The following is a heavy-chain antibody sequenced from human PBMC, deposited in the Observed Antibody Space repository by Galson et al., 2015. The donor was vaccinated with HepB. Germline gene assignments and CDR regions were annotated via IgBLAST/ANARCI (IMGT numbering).Heavy chain of an antibody. V-gene: IGHV1-18*04. CDR2: ISAYNGNT. CDR3: ARVKWGTTGTTDFDY. CDR1: GYTFTTYD. J-gene: IGHJ4*02. Sequence: QSGAEVKKPGASVKVSCKASGYTFTTYDISWVRQAPGQGLDWMGWISAYNGNTNYAQKLQGRVTMTTDTSTSTAYMELRSLRSDDTAVYYCARVKWGTTGTTDFDYWGQGTLVTVSS. D-gene: IGHD1-1*01.